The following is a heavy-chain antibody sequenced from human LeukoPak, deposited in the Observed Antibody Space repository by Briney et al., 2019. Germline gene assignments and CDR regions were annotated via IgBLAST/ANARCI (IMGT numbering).Heavy chain of an antibody. Sequence: GGSLRLSCAASGFTFSSYSMNWVRQAPGKGLEWVAVIWYDGSNKYYADSVKGRFAISRDNSKNTLYLQMNSLRAEDTAVYYCARVVVSLDYWGQGTLVTVSS. CDR3: ARVVVSLDY. CDR1: GFTFSSYS. CDR2: IWYDGSNK. V-gene: IGHV3-33*08. J-gene: IGHJ4*02. D-gene: IGHD3-22*01.